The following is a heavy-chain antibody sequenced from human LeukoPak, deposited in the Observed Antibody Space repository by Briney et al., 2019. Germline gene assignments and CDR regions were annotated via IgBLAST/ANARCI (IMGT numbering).Heavy chain of an antibody. V-gene: IGHV4-30-2*01. CDR1: GGSISSGGYS. Sequence: SETLSLTCAVSGGSISSGGYSWSWIRQPPGKGLEWIGYIYHSGSTYYNPSLKSRVTISVDRSKNQFSLKLSSVTAANTAVYYCARGKREDAFDIWGQGTMVTVSS. CDR3: ARGKREDAFDI. J-gene: IGHJ3*02. CDR2: IYHSGST.